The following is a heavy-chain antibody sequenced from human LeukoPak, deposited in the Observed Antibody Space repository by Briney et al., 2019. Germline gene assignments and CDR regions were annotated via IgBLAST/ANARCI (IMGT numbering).Heavy chain of an antibody. V-gene: IGHV1-2*02. D-gene: IGHD2/OR15-2a*01. CDR2: INPNTGDT. CDR1: GYTFTGYF. CDR3: ARVSKSRLMFPFDF. Sequence: ASVKVSCKASGYTFTGYFIHWVRQAPGQGLEWTGWINPNTGDTKYSQKFQGRVTMTRDTSINTAYMELRRLTSDDTAVYYCARVSKSRLMFPFDFWGQGTLVTVSS. J-gene: IGHJ4*02.